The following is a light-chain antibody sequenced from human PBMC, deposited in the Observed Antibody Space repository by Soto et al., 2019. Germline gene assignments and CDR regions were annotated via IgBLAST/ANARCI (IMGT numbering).Light chain of an antibody. J-gene: IGKJ1*01. CDR2: DAS. CDR3: QQYENYWT. CDR1: QSISSW. V-gene: IGKV1-5*01. Sequence: PSTLSATAGDRVTIPCRASQSISSWLAWYQHKPGKAPKLLIYDASNLDSGVPSRFSGSGSGTEFSLTISNLQPDDCATYYCQQYENYWTFGQGTKVDIK.